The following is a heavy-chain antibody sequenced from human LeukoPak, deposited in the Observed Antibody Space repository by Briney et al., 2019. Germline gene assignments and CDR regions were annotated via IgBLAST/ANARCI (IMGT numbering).Heavy chain of an antibody. V-gene: IGHV4-59*03. J-gene: IGHJ6*03. CDR2: IHYSGSI. Sequence: PSETLSLTCAVSGGSISGFYWTWIRQPPGKGLEFIGQIHYSGSIDYNPSLKSRITMSVDTSKNQFFLSLNSVTAADTAVYYCAKFGLYYNMDVWGQGTTVTVSS. D-gene: IGHD3-16*01. CDR1: GGSISGFY. CDR3: AKFGLYYNMDV.